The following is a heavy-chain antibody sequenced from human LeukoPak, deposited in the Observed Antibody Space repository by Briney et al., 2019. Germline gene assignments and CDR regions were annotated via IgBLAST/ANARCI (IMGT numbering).Heavy chain of an antibody. J-gene: IGHJ4*02. D-gene: IGHD6-19*01. CDR3: ARVGSGWAVFDY. CDR1: GFSFSTYA. Sequence: GGSLRLSCAASGFSFSTYAMNWVRQAPGKGPEWVSYISGTGSNIWYTDSVKGRFTISRENAENSLCLQMNSLRVEDTAVYYCARVGSGWAVFDYWGQGTLVTVSS. V-gene: IGHV3-48*01. CDR2: ISGTGSNI.